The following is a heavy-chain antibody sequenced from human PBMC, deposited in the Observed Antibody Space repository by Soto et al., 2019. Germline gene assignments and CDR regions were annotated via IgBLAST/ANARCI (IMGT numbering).Heavy chain of an antibody. Sequence: EGSLTLSCAASRFNFSNYWMHWVRQAPGKGLEWVSYISCSSSTIYYADSVKGRFTISRDNARNTLYLQMNSPRVEDTAIYYWAKGRLTDRLRYGVDVWGHGTTVTVSS. V-gene: IGHV3-48*01. CDR1: RFNFSNYW. J-gene: IGHJ6*02. CDR2: ISCSSSTI. CDR3: AKGRLTDRLRYGVDV.